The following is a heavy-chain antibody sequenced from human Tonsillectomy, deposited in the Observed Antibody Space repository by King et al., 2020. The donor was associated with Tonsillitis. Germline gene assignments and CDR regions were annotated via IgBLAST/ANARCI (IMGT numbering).Heavy chain of an antibody. Sequence: HEQLVQSGAEVRKPGASVSVSCKASGDTFGGHHVHWVRQAPGQGLEWMGWINPDSGDTYYAQGRVTMTVTKDTSISTAYMGLSSLRPDDTAVYYCATFALASGGRDDSAYRYFRHWGQGTLVTVSS. V-gene: IGHV1-2*02. CDR2: INPDSGDT. CDR3: ATFALASGGRDDSAYRYFRH. J-gene: IGHJ1*01. D-gene: IGHD2-15*01. CDR1: GDTFGGHH.